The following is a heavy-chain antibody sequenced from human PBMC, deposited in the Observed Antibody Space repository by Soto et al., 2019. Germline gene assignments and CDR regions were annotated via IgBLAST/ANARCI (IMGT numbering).Heavy chain of an antibody. V-gene: IGHV1-18*01. J-gene: IGHJ6*02. Sequence: QVQLVQSGAEVKKPGASVKVSCKASGYTFTRSGISWVRQAPGQGPEWMRWISSYNGDTNYAQTFQGRVTMTTDTPTSTAYMELRSLRSDDTAVYYCAREGVAPYYYYGMDVWGQGTPVTVSS. D-gene: IGHD5-12*01. CDR2: ISSYNGDT. CDR3: AREGVAPYYYYGMDV. CDR1: GYTFTRSG.